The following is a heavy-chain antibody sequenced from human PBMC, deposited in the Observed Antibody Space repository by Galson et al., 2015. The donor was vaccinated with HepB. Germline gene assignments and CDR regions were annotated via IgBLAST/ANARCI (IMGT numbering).Heavy chain of an antibody. Sequence: SLRLSCAASGFTVSGNYMNWVRQAPGKGLEWVSVICSGGSTYYADSVKGRFTISRDNSKNTLYLQMNSLRAEDTAVYYCARGYHYDSHYDCWGQGTLVTVSS. CDR1: GFTVSGNY. CDR3: ARGYHYDSHYDC. J-gene: IGHJ4*02. CDR2: ICSGGST. D-gene: IGHD3-22*01. V-gene: IGHV3-66*02.